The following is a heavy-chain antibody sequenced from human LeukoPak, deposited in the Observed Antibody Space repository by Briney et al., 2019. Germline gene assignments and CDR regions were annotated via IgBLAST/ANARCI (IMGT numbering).Heavy chain of an antibody. J-gene: IGHJ4*02. Sequence: SETLSLTCTVSGGSISSSSYYWGWIRQPPGKGLEWIGSIYYSGSTYYNPSLKSRVTISVDTSKNQFSLKLSSVTAADTAVYYCASLNGDYFDYWGQGTLVTVSS. D-gene: IGHD3-10*01. CDR1: GGSISSSSYY. V-gene: IGHV4-39*07. CDR2: IYYSGST. CDR3: ASLNGDYFDY.